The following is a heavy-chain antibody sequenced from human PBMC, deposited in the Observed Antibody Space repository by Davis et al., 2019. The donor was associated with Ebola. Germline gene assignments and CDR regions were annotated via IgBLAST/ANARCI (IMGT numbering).Heavy chain of an antibody. J-gene: IGHJ1*01. Sequence: ASVKVSCKVSGYTFTSYDINWVRQATGQGLEWMGWMNPNSGNTGYAQKFQGRVTMTRNTSISTAYMELSSLRSEDTAVYYCARVGKGMISGYYRDFQHWGQGTLVTVSS. CDR1: GYTFTSYD. CDR3: ARVGKGMISGYYRDFQH. CDR2: MNPNSGNT. V-gene: IGHV1-8*01. D-gene: IGHD3-22*01.